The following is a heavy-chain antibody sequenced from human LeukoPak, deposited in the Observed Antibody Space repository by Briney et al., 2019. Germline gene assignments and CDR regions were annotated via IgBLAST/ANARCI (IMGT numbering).Heavy chain of an antibody. CDR3: ARGAWATRLGS. J-gene: IGHJ4*02. CDR1: GESLNSYY. Sequence: SETLSLTCAVYGESLNSYYWSWVRPPPGEGLEWIGEICVSGPTAYTPSLKSRVTISMVPSKQQFSLSLGSVTAADTAVYYCARGAWATRLGSWGLGTPVIVSS. CDR2: ICVSGPT. V-gene: IGHV4-34*01. D-gene: IGHD2-15*01.